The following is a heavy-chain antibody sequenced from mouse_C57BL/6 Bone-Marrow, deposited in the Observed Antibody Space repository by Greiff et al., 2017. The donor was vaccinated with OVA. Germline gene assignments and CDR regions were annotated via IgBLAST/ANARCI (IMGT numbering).Heavy chain of an antibody. CDR2: IWSGGRT. D-gene: IGHD1-1*01. J-gene: IGHJ3*01. CDR3: ARDYGISYLAWFAY. Sequence: QVQLQQSGPGLVQPSQSLSITCTVSGFSLTSYGVHWVRQSPGKGLEWLGVIWSGGRTDYNAAFISRLSISKDNSKSQVFFKMNSLQADDSAIYYCARDYGISYLAWFAYWGQGTLVTVSA. V-gene: IGHV2-2*01. CDR1: GFSLTSYG.